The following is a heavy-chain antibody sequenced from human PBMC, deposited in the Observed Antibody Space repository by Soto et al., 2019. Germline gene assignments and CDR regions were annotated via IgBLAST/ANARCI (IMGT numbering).Heavy chain of an antibody. CDR1: GFAFSRNV. V-gene: IGHV3-30*18. D-gene: IGHD2-8*01. CDR3: DKDQLSCTSGVCYHFFGH. Sequence: QVQLVESGGGVVQPGKSLRLACAASGFAFSRNVMHWVRQAPGQGLEWVAQISSDESNKFYADSVKGRFTIARDNSKDMVYLHLNSLTAQDTACFFCDKDQLSCTSGVCYHFFGHWGQGSLVTVSS. J-gene: IGHJ4*02. CDR2: ISSDESNK.